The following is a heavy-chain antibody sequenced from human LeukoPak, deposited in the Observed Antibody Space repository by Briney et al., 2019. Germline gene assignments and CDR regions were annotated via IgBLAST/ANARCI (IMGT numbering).Heavy chain of an antibody. V-gene: IGHV4-34*01. Sequence: SETLSLTCAVYGGSFSGYYWSWIRQPPGKGLEWIGEINHSGSTNYNPSLKSRVTISVDTSKNQFSLKLSSVTAADTAVYYCARYAEMATTSSFFDYWGQGTLVTVSS. CDR2: INHSGST. CDR1: GGSFSGYY. CDR3: ARYAEMATTSSFFDY. D-gene: IGHD5-24*01. J-gene: IGHJ4*02.